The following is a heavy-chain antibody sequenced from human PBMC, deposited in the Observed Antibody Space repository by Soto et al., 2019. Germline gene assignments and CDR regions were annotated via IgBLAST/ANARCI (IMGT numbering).Heavy chain of an antibody. D-gene: IGHD6-19*01. J-gene: IGHJ6*02. CDR3: ARNSGWYFGPRLGGMDV. V-gene: IGHV1-2*04. CDR1: GYTFTGYY. Sequence: ASVKVSCKASGYTFTGYYMHWVRQAPGQGLEWVGWINPNSGGTNYAQKFQGWVTMTRDTSISTAYMELSRLRSDDTAVYYCARNSGWYFGPRLGGMDVWGQGTTVTVSS. CDR2: INPNSGGT.